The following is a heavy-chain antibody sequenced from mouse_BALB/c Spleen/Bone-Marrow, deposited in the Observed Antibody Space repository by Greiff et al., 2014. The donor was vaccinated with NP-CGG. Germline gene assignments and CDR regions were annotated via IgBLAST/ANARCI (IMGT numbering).Heavy chain of an antibody. D-gene: IGHD1-2*01. Sequence: QVQLKESGPGLVAPSQSLSITCTVSGFSLTSYGVHWVRQPPGKGLEWLGLIGAGGSTNYNSALMSRLSISKDNSKSQVFLKMNSLQTDDTAMYYCARITTATGSMDYWGQGTSVTVSS. J-gene: IGHJ4*01. CDR3: ARITTATGSMDY. CDR1: GFSLTSYG. V-gene: IGHV2-9*02. CDR2: IGAGGST.